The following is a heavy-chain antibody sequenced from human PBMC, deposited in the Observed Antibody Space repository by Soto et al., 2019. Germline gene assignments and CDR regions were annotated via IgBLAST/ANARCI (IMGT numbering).Heavy chain of an antibody. D-gene: IGHD3-16*01. Sequence: GASVKVSCKASGYTFTSYDINWVRQATGQGLEWMGWMNPNSGNTGYAQKFQGRVTMTRNTSISTAYMELSSLRSEDTAVYYCARGRRFFDYIWGSFKKEGGDVFDIWGKGTMVTVSS. CDR1: GYTFTSYD. CDR3: ARGRRFFDYIWGSFKKEGGDVFDI. CDR2: MNPNSGNT. J-gene: IGHJ3*02. V-gene: IGHV1-8*01.